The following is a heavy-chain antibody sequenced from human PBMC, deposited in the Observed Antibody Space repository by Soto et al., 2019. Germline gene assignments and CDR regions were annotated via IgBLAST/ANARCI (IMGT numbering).Heavy chain of an antibody. CDR2: LYYGRSA. Sequence: QVQLQESGPGLVKPSETLSLTCAVSGDSISSYYCMWIRQPPGKGLESIGYLYYGRSANYNPSLTSLVPVSVDTSTNPCSLTLSSMTAADTAVYYCALRSMAVVPEYWGQGTLVTVSS. V-gene: IGHV4-59*01. D-gene: IGHD3-22*01. CDR1: GDSISSYY. CDR3: ALRSMAVVPEY. J-gene: IGHJ4*02.